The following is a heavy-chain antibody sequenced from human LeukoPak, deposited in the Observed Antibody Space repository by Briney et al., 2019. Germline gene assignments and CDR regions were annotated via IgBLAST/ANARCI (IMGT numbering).Heavy chain of an antibody. V-gene: IGHV1-69*05. CDR1: GGTFSSYA. D-gene: IGHD6-19*01. CDR2: IIPIFGTA. CDR3: AVVAVAAPEEAFDI. Sequence: GSSVKVSCKASGGTFSSYAISWVRQAPGQGLEWMGGIIPIFGTANYAQKFQGRVTITTDESTSTAYMELSSLRSEDTAVYYCAVVAVAAPEEAFDIWGQGTMVTVSS. J-gene: IGHJ3*02.